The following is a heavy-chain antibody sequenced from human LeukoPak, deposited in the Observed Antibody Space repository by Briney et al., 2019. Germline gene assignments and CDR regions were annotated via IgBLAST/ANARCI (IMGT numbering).Heavy chain of an antibody. D-gene: IGHD6-13*01. CDR2: INPSGGST. CDR1: GYTFTSYY. J-gene: IGHJ4*02. Sequence: GASVKVSCKASGYTFTSYYMHWVRQAPGQGLEWMGIINPSGGSTSYAQKFQGRVTMTRDMSTSTVYMELSSLRSEDTAVYYCARGIAAAGMSFQATIYYFDYWGQGTLVTVSS. V-gene: IGHV1-46*01. CDR3: ARGIAAAGMSFQATIYYFDY.